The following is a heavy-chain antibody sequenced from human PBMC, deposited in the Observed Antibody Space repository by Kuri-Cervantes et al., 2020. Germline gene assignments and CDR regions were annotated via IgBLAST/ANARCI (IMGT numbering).Heavy chain of an antibody. CDR3: AKSVGWYFDY. J-gene: IGHJ4*02. V-gene: IGHV3-11*04. CDR2: ISSSGSTI. D-gene: IGHD6-19*01. CDR1: GASVTRTTHY. Sequence: LSLTCTVSGASVTRTTHYWGWIRQPPGKGLEWVSYISSSGSTIYYADSVKGRFTISRDNAKNSLYLQMNSLRAEDTAVYYCAKSVGWYFDYWGQGTLVTVSS.